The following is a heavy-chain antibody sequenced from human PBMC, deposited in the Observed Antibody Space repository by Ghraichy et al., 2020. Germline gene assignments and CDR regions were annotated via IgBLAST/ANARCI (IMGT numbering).Heavy chain of an antibody. CDR1: GYTFTGYY. V-gene: IGHV1-2*02. D-gene: IGHD3-3*01. Sequence: ASVKVSCKASGYTFTGYYMHWVRQAPGQGLEWMGWINPNSGGTNYAQKFQGRVTMTRDTSISTAYMELSRLRSDDTAVYYCAREGYDFWSGLSYYYGMDVWGQGTTVTVSS. J-gene: IGHJ6*02. CDR3: AREGYDFWSGLSYYYGMDV. CDR2: INPNSGGT.